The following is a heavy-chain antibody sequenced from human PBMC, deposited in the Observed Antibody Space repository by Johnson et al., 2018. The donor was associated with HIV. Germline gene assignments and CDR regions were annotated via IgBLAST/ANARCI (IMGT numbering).Heavy chain of an antibody. Sequence: QVQLVESGGGVVQPGRSLRLSCAASGFTFSNYGMHWVRQAPGKGLEWVAVIWFDGSNKYYADSVKGRFTLSRDNSKNTLYLQMSSLRVEDTAVYYCAKYRQQLVRSAFDIWGQGTMVTVSS. J-gene: IGHJ3*02. CDR2: IWFDGSNK. D-gene: IGHD6-13*01. V-gene: IGHV3-33*06. CDR1: GFTFSNYG. CDR3: AKYRQQLVRSAFDI.